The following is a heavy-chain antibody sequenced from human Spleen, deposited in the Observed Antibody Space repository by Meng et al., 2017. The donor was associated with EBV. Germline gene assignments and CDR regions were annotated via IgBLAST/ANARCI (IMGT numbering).Heavy chain of an antibody. Sequence: VQLVEAGGGLVKPGGSLRFSWAASGFTLRTYNMHWVRQAPGKGLEWVSCISSNRNYIYYADSVKGRFTIYRDDAKNSLYLQMNSLTAGDTAVYYCARGGVGAPDYWGQGTLVTVSS. V-gene: IGHV3-21*01. CDR3: ARGGVGAPDY. CDR2: ISSNRNYI. J-gene: IGHJ4*02. D-gene: IGHD1-26*01. CDR1: GFTLRTYN.